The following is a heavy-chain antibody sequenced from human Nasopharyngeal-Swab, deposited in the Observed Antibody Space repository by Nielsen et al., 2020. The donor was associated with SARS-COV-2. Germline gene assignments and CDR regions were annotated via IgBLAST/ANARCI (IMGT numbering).Heavy chain of an antibody. V-gene: IGHV3-23*01. CDR1: GFTFSSYA. Sequence: GESLKISCAASGFTFSSYAMSWVRQAPGKWLERVSAISNTGGTTYYADSVKGRFTISRDNSKNTLYLQMNSLRAEDTAVYYCAKLVRQLVRGDNWFDPWGQGTPVTVSS. D-gene: IGHD6-13*01. J-gene: IGHJ5*02. CDR3: AKLVRQLVRGDNWFDP. CDR2: ISNTGGTT.